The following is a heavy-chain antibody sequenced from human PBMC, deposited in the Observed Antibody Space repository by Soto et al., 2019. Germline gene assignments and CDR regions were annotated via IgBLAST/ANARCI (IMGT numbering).Heavy chain of an antibody. CDR2: IIPISGTA. CDR3: ARSQGSSTSLELYYYYYYGMDV. V-gene: IGHV1-69*01. J-gene: IGHJ6*04. Sequence: QVQLVQSGAEVKKPGSSVKVSCKASGGTFSNYAISWVRQAPGQGLECMGGIIPISGTANYAQKFQGRVTITAGESTRTAYMELSSLRSEDTAVYYYARSQGSSTSLELYYYYYYGMDVWGKGTTVTVSS. D-gene: IGHD2-2*01. CDR1: GGTFSNYA.